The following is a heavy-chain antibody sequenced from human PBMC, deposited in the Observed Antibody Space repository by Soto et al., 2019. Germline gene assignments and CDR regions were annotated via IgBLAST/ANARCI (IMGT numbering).Heavy chain of an antibody. J-gene: IGHJ4*02. CDR1: GYTFTGFY. D-gene: IGHD1-20*01. V-gene: IGHV1-2*02. CDR2: INPNTGGT. CDR3: ARDVGGNNAMFDY. Sequence: ASVKVSCKASGYTFTGFYLHWLRQAPGQGLEWMGWINPNTGGTKYTEKFQGRVTMTRDMSITTGYMEVSGLRFDDTAVYYCARDVGGNNAMFDYWGQGTRVTVSS.